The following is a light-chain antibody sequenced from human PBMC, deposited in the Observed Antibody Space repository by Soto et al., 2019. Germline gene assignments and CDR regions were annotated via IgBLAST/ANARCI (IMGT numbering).Light chain of an antibody. V-gene: IGKV3-20*01. CDR3: QQFSSSSYT. CDR1: QSVSSSY. CDR2: SAS. J-gene: IGKJ2*01. Sequence: DIVVTQSPGALSLSPGDRATLSCRASQSVSSSYLAWYQQKPGQPPRLLIYSASSRATGIPDRFSSSGSGTDFTLTISRLEPEDFAVYYCQQFSSSSYTFGQGTKLEIK.